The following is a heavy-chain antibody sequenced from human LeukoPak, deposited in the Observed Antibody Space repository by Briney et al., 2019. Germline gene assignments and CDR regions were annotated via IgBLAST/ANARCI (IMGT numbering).Heavy chain of an antibody. CDR1: GYTFTNYG. Sequence: ASVKVSYNASGYTFTNYGISWVRQAPGQGLEWMGWTSAYNGNINYAQKLQGRVTMTTDTSTSTAYMELRSLRSDDTAVYYCARDLDYDDASGYEGGFDYWGQGTLVTVSS. V-gene: IGHV1-18*01. CDR2: TSAYNGNI. J-gene: IGHJ4*02. D-gene: IGHD3-22*01. CDR3: ARDLDYDDASGYEGGFDY.